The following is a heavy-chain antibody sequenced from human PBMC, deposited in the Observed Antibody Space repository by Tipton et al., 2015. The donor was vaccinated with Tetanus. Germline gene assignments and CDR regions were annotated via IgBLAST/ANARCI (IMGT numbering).Heavy chain of an antibody. J-gene: IGHJ3*01. CDR1: GASIISSSYF. V-gene: IGHV4-61*05. CDR3: ARRSYCSSSRCFDAFDL. CDR2: IFHSGST. D-gene: IGHD2-2*01. Sequence: TLSLTCTVSGASIISSSYFWGWIRQPPGKGLEWIAYIFHSGSTNYSPSLKSRVAISMDTSKNQISLKLSSVTAADTAVYYCARRSYCSSSRCFDAFDLWGQGTMVTVSS.